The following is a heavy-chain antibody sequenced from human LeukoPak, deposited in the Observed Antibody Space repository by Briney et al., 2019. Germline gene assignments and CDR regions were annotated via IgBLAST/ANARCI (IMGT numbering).Heavy chain of an antibody. Sequence: SETLSLTCAVYGGSFSGYYWSWIRQPPGKGLEWIGEINHSGSTNYNPSLKSRVTISVDTSKSQFSLKLSSVTAADTAVYYCARYLYSSSWYNWFDPWGQGTLVTVSS. CDR3: ARYLYSSSWYNWFDP. V-gene: IGHV4-34*01. D-gene: IGHD6-13*01. J-gene: IGHJ5*02. CDR1: GGSFSGYY. CDR2: INHSGST.